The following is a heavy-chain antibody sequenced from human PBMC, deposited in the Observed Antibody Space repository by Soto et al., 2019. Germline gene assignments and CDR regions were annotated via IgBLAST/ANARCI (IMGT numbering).Heavy chain of an antibody. J-gene: IGHJ3*02. CDR2: ISSSSSTI. Sequence: GGSLRLSCAASGFTFSSYSMNWVRQAPGKGLEWVSYISSSSSTIYYADSVKGRFTISRDNAKNSLYLQMNSLRAEDTAVYYCASSMNIVATIYAFDIWGQGTMVTVSS. V-gene: IGHV3-48*01. D-gene: IGHD5-12*01. CDR3: ASSMNIVATIYAFDI. CDR1: GFTFSSYS.